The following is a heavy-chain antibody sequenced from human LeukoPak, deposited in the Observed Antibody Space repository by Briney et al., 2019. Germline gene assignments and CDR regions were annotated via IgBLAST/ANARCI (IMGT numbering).Heavy chain of an antibody. CDR2: ISQSGITP. J-gene: IGHJ4*02. Sequence: TTGGSLRLSCAASGFTFSDYYMTWVRQAPGQGLEWVSYISQSGITPYGDSVKGRFTISRDNAKHSLYLQMNGLRAEDTGLYFCARWNFAMDYWGQGISVTVSS. CDR3: ARWNFAMDY. CDR1: GFTFSDYY. V-gene: IGHV3-11*04. D-gene: IGHD2-2*01.